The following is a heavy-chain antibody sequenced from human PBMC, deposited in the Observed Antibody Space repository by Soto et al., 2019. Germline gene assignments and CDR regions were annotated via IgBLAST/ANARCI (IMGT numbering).Heavy chain of an antibody. J-gene: IGHJ4*02. V-gene: IGHV1-18*01. CDR3: ARGGRYRYFDY. Sequence: QVQLVQSGAEVKKPGASVKVSCTTSGYTFTLFGITWVRQAPGQGLEWMGWISPYNGDTKYAEKLEGRVTLTTDTSTDTAYMELTSLTSDDTAEYYCARGGRYRYFDYWRQGTLVTVSS. D-gene: IGHD2-2*02. CDR1: GYTFTLFG. CDR2: ISPYNGDT.